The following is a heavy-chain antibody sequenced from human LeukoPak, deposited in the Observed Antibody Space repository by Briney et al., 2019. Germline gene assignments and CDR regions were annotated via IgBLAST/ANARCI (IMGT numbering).Heavy chain of an antibody. CDR3: ARSGYCSGGNCYSNNAFDI. J-gene: IGHJ3*02. V-gene: IGHV4-31*01. Sequence: SETLSLTCSVSGDSLSSGGYYWSWIRQHPGKGLEYIGYIYHTGGTYYSPSLKSPVTISVDTSNNQFSLKLNSVSAADTAVYYCARSGYCSGGNCYSNNAFDIWGQGTVVTVSS. CDR2: IYHTGGT. D-gene: IGHD2-15*01. CDR1: GDSLSSGGYY.